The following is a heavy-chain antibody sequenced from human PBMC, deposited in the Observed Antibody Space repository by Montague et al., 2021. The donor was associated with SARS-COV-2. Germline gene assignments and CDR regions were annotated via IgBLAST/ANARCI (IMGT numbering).Heavy chain of an antibody. J-gene: IGHJ3*02. CDR3: ARVQGITMIVVVIGAFDI. CDR2: IYYSGST. V-gene: IGHV4-31*03. Sequence: TRSLTCTVSGGSISSGGYYWGWIRQHPGKGLEWIGYIYYSGSTYYNPSLKSRVTISVDTSKNQFSLKLSSVTAADTAVYYCARVQGITMIVVVIGAFDIWGQGTMVTVSS. D-gene: IGHD3-22*01. CDR1: GGSISSGGYY.